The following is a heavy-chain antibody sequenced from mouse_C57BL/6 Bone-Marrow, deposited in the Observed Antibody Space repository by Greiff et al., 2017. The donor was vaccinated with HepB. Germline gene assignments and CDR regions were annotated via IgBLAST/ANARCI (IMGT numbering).Heavy chain of an antibody. CDR2: IYPGSGST. CDR3: ARRGRYYYCSRWYFDV. J-gene: IGHJ1*03. CDR1: GYTFTSYW. Sequence: VQLQQPGAELVKPGASVKMSCKASGYTFTSYWITWVKQRPGQGLEWIGDIYPGSGSTNYNEKFKSKATLTVDTSSSTAYMQLSSLTSEDSAVYYCARRGRYYYCSRWYFDVWGTGTTVTVSS. V-gene: IGHV1-55*01. D-gene: IGHD1-1*01.